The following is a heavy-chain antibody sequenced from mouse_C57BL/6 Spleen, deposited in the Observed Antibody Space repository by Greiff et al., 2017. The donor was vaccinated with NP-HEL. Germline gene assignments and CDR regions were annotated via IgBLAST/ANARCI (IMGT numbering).Heavy chain of an antibody. CDR3: AREKAYYSLDY. Sequence: EVQLVESGPVLVKPGASVKMSCKASGYTFTDYYMNWVKQSHGKSLEWIGVINPYNGGTSYNQKFKGKATLTVDKSSSTAYMELNSLTSEDSAVYYCAREKAYYSLDYWGQGTTLTVSS. CDR1: GYTFTDYY. V-gene: IGHV1-19*01. CDR2: INPYNGGT. D-gene: IGHD2-12*01. J-gene: IGHJ2*01.